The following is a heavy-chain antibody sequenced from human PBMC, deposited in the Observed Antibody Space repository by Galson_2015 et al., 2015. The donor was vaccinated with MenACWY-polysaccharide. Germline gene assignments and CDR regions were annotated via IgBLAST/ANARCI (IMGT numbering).Heavy chain of an antibody. J-gene: IGHJ4*02. CDR1: GFTFSNYW. CDR2: IKQDGSEK. CDR3: ASQTWTGYFDY. V-gene: IGHV3-7*03. D-gene: IGHD3-10*01. Sequence: SLRLSCAASGFTFSNYWMSWVRQAPGKGLEWVANIKQDGSEKYYVDSVKGRFTISRDNAKNSLYLQMNSLRTEDTAMYYCASQTWTGYFDYWGPGSLVTVSS.